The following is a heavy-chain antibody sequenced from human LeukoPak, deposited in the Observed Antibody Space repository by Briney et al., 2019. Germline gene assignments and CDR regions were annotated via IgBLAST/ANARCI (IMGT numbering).Heavy chain of an antibody. CDR1: GGIFSSYA. Sequence: ASVKVSCKASGGIFSSYAVSWVRQAPGQGLEWIGGIIPIFATPDYAQKFRGRVSITTDESTSTAYMELSSLRSEDTALYYCARGPLYYDLSTGYPPSEMYYFDYWGQGTLVTVSS. V-gene: IGHV1-69*05. CDR2: IIPIFATP. J-gene: IGHJ4*02. D-gene: IGHD3-9*01. CDR3: ARGPLYYDLSTGYPPSEMYYFDY.